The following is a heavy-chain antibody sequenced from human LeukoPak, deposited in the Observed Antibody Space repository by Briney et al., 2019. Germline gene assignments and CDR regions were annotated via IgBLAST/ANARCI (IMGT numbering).Heavy chain of an antibody. CDR2: ISGSGGGT. D-gene: IGHD6-13*01. Sequence: TGGSLRLSCAASGFIVSSKYMSWVRQAPGKGLEWVSTISGSGGGTYFADSVKGRFTISRDNSKNTLYLQMNNLRAEDTAVYYCAKDSRHLSSTRGGLKESRGGFSDYWGQGTLVTVSS. CDR1: GFIVSSKY. J-gene: IGHJ4*02. CDR3: AKDSRHLSSTRGGLKESRGGFSDY. V-gene: IGHV3-23*01.